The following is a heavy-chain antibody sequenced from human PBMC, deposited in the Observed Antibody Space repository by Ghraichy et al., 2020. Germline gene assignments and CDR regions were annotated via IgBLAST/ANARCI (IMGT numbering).Heavy chain of an antibody. V-gene: IGHV3-23*01. CDR3: AKPYCGGDCYSLYYFDY. CDR2: ISGSGGST. D-gene: IGHD2-21*02. CDR1: GFTFSSYA. Sequence: GGSLRLSCAASGFTFSSYAMSWVRQAPGKGLEWVSAISGSGGSTYYADSVKGRFTISRDNSKNTLYLQMNSLRAEDTAVYYCAKPYCGGDCYSLYYFDYWGQGTLVTVSS. J-gene: IGHJ4*02.